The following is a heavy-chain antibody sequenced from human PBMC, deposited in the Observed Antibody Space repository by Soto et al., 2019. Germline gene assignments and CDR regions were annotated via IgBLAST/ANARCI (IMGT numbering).Heavy chain of an antibody. J-gene: IGHJ4*02. D-gene: IGHD5-12*01. Sequence: QITLKESGPTLMKPTQTLTLTCTFSGFSLSTNEVGVGWIRQPPGKALEWLALIYWNDDARYSPSLKNRLTITKDNSKNRVVLTMTNMDPVDTATYYCIHDGKLGYTGYDRFDYWGQGTLVTVSS. CDR1: GFSLSTNEVG. CDR2: IYWNDDA. CDR3: IHDGKLGYTGYDRFDY. V-gene: IGHV2-5*01.